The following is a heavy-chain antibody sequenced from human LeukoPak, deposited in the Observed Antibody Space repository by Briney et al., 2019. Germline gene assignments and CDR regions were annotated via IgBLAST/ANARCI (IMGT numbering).Heavy chain of an antibody. D-gene: IGHD6-19*01. CDR3: AQEKAVAGPFDP. CDR1: GFTFSSYG. Sequence: GGSLRLSCAASGFTFSSYGMHWVRQAPGKGLEWVAFIRYDGSNKYYADSVKGRFTISRDNSKNTLYLQMNSLRAEDTAVYYCAQEKAVAGPFDPWGQGTLVTVSS. CDR2: IRYDGSNK. J-gene: IGHJ5*02. V-gene: IGHV3-30*02.